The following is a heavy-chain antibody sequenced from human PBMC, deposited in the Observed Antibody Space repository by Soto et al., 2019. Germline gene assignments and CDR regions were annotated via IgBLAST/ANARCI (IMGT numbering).Heavy chain of an antibody. D-gene: IGHD3-3*01. V-gene: IGHV4-59*01. CDR3: ARSPTFLDRFDP. CDR1: GGSMSGYY. CDR2: IYYRGST. J-gene: IGHJ5*02. Sequence: PSETLSLTCTVSGGSMSGYYWNWIRQPPGEGLQWIGNIYYRGSTNYNPSLKSRVTISVDTSKNHFSLKVNSVTTADTAVYYCARSPTFLDRFDPWGQGTLVTVSS.